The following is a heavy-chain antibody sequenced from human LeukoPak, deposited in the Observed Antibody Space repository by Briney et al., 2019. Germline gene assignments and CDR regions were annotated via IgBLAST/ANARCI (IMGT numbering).Heavy chain of an antibody. V-gene: IGHV3-7*01. CDR1: GFTFSSYW. J-gene: IGHJ4*02. CDR2: IKQDGSEK. Sequence: GGSLSLSCAASGFTFSSYWMNWVRQAPGEGLEWVANIKQDGSEKYYVDSVKGRFTISRDNAKNLLYLQMNSLRAEDTAVYYCARDRGYCSGGSCYSVLDYWGQGTLVTVSS. D-gene: IGHD2-15*01. CDR3: ARDRGYCSGGSCYSVLDY.